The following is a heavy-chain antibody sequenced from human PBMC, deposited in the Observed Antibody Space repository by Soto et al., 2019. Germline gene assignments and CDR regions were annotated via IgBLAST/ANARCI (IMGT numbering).Heavy chain of an antibody. D-gene: IGHD3-22*01. CDR3: AANYDSSGYYYYDHFDY. V-gene: IGHV3-23*01. J-gene: IGHJ4*02. CDR1: GFTFSNYA. Sequence: GGSLRLSCAASGFTFSNYAMSWVRQAPGKGLEWVSAISGGGGRTYYGDSVKGRFTISRDNSKNTLYLQMNSLRAEDTAVYFCAANYDSSGYYYYDHFDYWGQGTLVTVSS. CDR2: ISGGGGRT.